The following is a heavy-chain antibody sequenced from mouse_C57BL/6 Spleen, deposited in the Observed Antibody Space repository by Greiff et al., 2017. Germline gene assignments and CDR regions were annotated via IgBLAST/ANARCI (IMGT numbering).Heavy chain of an antibody. CDR2: IDPSDSYN. J-gene: IGHJ2*01. CDR3: ARGDYDYAFDY. CDR1: GYTFTSYW. V-gene: IGHV1-69*01. D-gene: IGHD2-4*01. Sequence: VQLQQPGAELVMPGASVKLSCKASGYTFTSYWMHWVKQRPGQGLEWIGEIDPSDSYNNYNQKFKCKSTLTVDKSSSTAYMQLSSLTSEDSAVYYCARGDYDYAFDYWGQGTTLTVSS.